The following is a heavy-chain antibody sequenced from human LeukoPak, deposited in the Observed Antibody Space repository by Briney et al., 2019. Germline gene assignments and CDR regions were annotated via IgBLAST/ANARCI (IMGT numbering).Heavy chain of an antibody. CDR2: INHSGST. CDR3: ARDTRIEWLRFLDY. D-gene: IGHD5-12*01. Sequence: PSETLSLTCAVYGGSFSDYFWTWIRQPPGKGLEWIGEINHSGSTNYNPPLKSRVTISVDTSENRFSLRLNSVTAADTAIYYCARDTRIEWLRFLDYWGQGILVTVSS. J-gene: IGHJ4*02. V-gene: IGHV4-34*09. CDR1: GGSFSDYF.